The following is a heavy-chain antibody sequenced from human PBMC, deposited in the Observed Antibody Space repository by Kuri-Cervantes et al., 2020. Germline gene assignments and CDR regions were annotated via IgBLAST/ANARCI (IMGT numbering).Heavy chain of an antibody. CDR3: AKVVDFDY. D-gene: IGHD2-15*01. Sequence: ETLSLTCAASGFTFSSYSMNWVRQAPGKGLEWVSAIRGSGGSTYYADSVKGRFTISRDNSKNTLYLQMNSLRAEDTAVYYCAKVVDFDYWGQGTLVTVSS. CDR1: GFTFSSYS. CDR2: IRGSGGST. V-gene: IGHV3-23*01. J-gene: IGHJ4*02.